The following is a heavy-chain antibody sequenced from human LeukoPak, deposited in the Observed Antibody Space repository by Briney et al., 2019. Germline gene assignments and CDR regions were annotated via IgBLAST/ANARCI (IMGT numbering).Heavy chain of an antibody. J-gene: IGHJ4*02. V-gene: IGHV3-48*03. Sequence: GGSLRLSCAASGFTFSSYEMHWVRQAPWKGLEWVSYISSSGSTIYYADSVKGRFTISRENAKNSLYLQMNSLRAEDTAVYYCARDYGGSSPFDYWGQGTLVTVSS. D-gene: IGHD2-15*01. CDR1: GFTFSSYE. CDR3: ARDYGGSSPFDY. CDR2: ISSSGSTI.